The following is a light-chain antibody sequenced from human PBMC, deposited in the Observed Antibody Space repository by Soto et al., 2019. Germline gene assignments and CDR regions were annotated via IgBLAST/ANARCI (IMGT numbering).Light chain of an antibody. J-gene: IGKJ4*01. Sequence: EFVLTQSPGTLSLSPGERATLSCRASQSVSSSFLAWYQQKPGQAPRILIYGASTRATGIPDRFSGSGSGTDFTLTISRLEPEDFAVYYCPQYGSSPPLTFGGGTKVEIK. V-gene: IGKV3-20*01. CDR2: GAS. CDR1: QSVSSSF. CDR3: PQYGSSPPLT.